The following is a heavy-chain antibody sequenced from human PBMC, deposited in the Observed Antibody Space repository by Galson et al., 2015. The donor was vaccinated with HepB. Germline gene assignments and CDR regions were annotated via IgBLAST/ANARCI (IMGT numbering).Heavy chain of an antibody. V-gene: IGHV3-7*03. CDR3: ARGGFCGVDCYNEYFRH. CDR1: GFTFTTYW. D-gene: IGHD2-21*02. Sequence: SLRLSCAASGFTFTTYWMNWVRQAPGKGLEWVASIKQDGTEKKYVDSVKGRFTISRDNAKNSLYLQMNSLTADDTAVYYCARGGFCGVDCYNEYFRHWGQGTLVIVSS. J-gene: IGHJ1*01. CDR2: IKQDGTEK.